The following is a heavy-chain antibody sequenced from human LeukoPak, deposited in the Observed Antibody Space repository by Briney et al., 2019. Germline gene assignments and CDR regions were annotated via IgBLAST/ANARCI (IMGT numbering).Heavy chain of an antibody. CDR3: AREGVVGASIYYYGMDV. CDR1: GFTFSSYG. D-gene: IGHD1-26*01. Sequence: PGRSLRLSCAASGFTFSSYGMHWVRQAPGKGLGWVAVIWYDGSNKYYADSVKGRFTISRDNSKNTLYLQMNSLRAEDTAVYYCAREGVVGASIYYYGMDVWGQGTTVTVSS. CDR2: IWYDGSNK. V-gene: IGHV3-33*01. J-gene: IGHJ6*02.